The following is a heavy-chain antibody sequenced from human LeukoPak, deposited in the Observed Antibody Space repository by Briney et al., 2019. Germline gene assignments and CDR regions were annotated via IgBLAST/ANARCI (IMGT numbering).Heavy chain of an antibody. CDR2: IYYSGST. D-gene: IGHD3-10*01. V-gene: IGHV4-30-4*01. CDR3: ARTYYGSGSYYSH. J-gene: IGHJ4*02. CDR1: GGPISSGDYY. Sequence: PSQTLSLTCTVSGGPISSGDYYWSWIRQPPGKSLEWIGYIYYSGSTYYNLSLKSRVTISVDTSKNQFSLKLSSVTAADTAVYYCARTYYGSGSYYSHWGQGTLVTVSS.